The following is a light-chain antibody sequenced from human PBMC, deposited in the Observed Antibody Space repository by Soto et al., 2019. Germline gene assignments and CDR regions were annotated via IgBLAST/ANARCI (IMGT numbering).Light chain of an antibody. Sequence: EIMMTQSPATLSVSPGERATVSCRASQSVSRNLAWYQQKPGQAPRTLIYGASTRATGIPDRFSGSGSGTDFTLSISRLEPEDSAVYYCQQYGNSLTFGGGTKVDIK. CDR3: QQYGNSLT. J-gene: IGKJ4*01. V-gene: IGKV3-20*01. CDR2: GAS. CDR1: QSVSRN.